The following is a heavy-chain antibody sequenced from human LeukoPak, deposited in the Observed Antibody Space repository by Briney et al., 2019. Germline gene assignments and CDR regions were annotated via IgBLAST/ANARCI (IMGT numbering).Heavy chain of an antibody. CDR3: ASYGDYYYYGMDV. CDR1: GGSFSGYY. CDR2: IYYSGST. V-gene: IGHV4-31*11. J-gene: IGHJ6*02. Sequence: TSETLSLTCAVYGGSFSGYYWSWIRQHPGKGLEWIGYIYYSGSTYYNPSLKSRVTISVDTSKNQFSLKLSSVTAADTAVYYCASYGDYYYYGMDVWGQGTTVTVSS. D-gene: IGHD4-17*01.